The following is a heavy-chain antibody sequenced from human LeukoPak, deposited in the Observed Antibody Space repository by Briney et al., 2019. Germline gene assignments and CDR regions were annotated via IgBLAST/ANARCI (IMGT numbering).Heavy chain of an antibody. CDR3: ARGTGNYGDWDY. V-gene: IGHV3-74*01. Sequence: GGSLRLSCAASGITFGSYWMHWVRQAPGKGLVWVSRINRDGSSTHYADSVKGRFTISRDNAKNTLYLQINSLRAEDTAVYYCARGTGNYGDWDYWGQGTLVTVSS. D-gene: IGHD4-17*01. CDR2: INRDGSST. CDR1: GITFGSYW. J-gene: IGHJ4*02.